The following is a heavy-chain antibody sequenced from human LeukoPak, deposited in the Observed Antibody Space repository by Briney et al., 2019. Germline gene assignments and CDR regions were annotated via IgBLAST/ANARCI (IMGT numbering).Heavy chain of an antibody. CDR3: AKSGSWHFDY. CDR2: INPSGGST. D-gene: IGHD1-26*01. Sequence: ASVKVSCKASGYTFTSYYMHWVRQAPGQGLEWMGIINPSGGSTSYAQKFQGRVTMTRDTSTSTAYMELSSLRSEDTAVYYCAKSGSWHFDYWGQGTLVTVSS. CDR1: GYTFTSYY. J-gene: IGHJ4*02. V-gene: IGHV1-46*01.